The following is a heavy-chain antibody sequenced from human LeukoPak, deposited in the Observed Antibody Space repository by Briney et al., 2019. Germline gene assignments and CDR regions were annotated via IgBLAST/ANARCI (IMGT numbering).Heavy chain of an antibody. Sequence: GGSLRLSCAASGFTFSTYAMTWVRQAPGKGLEWVSLISGTGGSTYYADSVKGRFTISRDNSKNTLYLQMNSLSPEDTAVYYCARDPYSGSYGSKYYYYMDVWGKGTTVTISS. J-gene: IGHJ6*03. CDR3: ARDPYSGSYGSKYYYYMDV. D-gene: IGHD1-26*01. CDR1: GFTFSTYA. CDR2: ISGTGGST. V-gene: IGHV3-23*01.